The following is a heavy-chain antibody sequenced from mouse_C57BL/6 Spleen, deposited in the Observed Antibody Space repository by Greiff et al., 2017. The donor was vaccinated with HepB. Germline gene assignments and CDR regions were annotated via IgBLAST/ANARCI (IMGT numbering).Heavy chain of an antibody. D-gene: IGHD1-1*01. J-gene: IGHJ1*03. Sequence: DVQLVESGGDLVKPGGSLKLSCAASGFTFSSYGMSWVRQTPDKRLEWVATISSGGSYTYYPDSVKGRFTISRDNAKNTLYLQMSSLKSEDTAMYYCASGITTVVATNFDVWGTGTTVTVSS. CDR1: GFTFSSYG. CDR2: ISSGGSYT. V-gene: IGHV5-6*01. CDR3: ASGITTVVATNFDV.